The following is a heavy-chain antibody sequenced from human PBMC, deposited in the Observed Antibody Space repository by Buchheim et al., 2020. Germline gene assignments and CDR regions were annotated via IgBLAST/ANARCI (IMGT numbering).Heavy chain of an antibody. Sequence: EVQLVESGGGLVQPGGSLRLSCAASGFTVSTKYMSWVRQAPGKGLEWVSVTYGGDNTYYADSVKGRFTISRDNSEKKLYLQMNSLRAEDTAVYYCARLAGYFEYWGQGTL. D-gene: IGHD2-21*01. CDR1: GFTVSTKY. V-gene: IGHV3-66*01. CDR2: TYGGDNT. J-gene: IGHJ4*02. CDR3: ARLAGYFEY.